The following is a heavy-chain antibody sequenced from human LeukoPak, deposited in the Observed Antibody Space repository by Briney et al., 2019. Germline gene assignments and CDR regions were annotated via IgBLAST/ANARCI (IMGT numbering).Heavy chain of an antibody. CDR3: ARDNAVLRYFDGIGGFDP. J-gene: IGHJ5*02. V-gene: IGHV1-69*06. Sequence: SVTVSCKASGGTFSSYAISWVRQAPGQGLEWMGGIIPIFGTANYAQKFQGRVTITADKSTSTAYMELSSLRSEDTAVYYCARDNAVLRYFDGIGGFDPWGQGTLVTVSS. CDR2: IIPIFGTA. CDR1: GGTFSSYA. D-gene: IGHD3-9*01.